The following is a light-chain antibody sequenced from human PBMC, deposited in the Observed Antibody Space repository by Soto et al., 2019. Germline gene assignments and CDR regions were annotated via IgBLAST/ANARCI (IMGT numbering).Light chain of an antibody. Sequence: QSALTQPASVSGSPGQSITISCTGTSSDVGGYNYVSWYQQYPGKAPKLMIFDVSNRPSGVSDHFSGSKSGDTASLTISGLQAEDEADYYCSSYASSSTYVFGTGTKVTVL. V-gene: IGLV2-14*01. CDR3: SSYASSSTYV. CDR2: DVS. J-gene: IGLJ1*01. CDR1: SSDVGGYNY.